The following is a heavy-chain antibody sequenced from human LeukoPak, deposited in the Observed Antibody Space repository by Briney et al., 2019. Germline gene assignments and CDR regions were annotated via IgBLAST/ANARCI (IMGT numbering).Heavy chain of an antibody. V-gene: IGHV4-59*01. CDR3: ARTTEGYCRGRSCYSYYYYMDV. J-gene: IGHJ6*03. CDR2: IHYTGST. Sequence: SETLSLTCTVSGGSISSYYWSWIRQSPGKGLECIGYIHYTGSTNYNPSLKSRVTISVDTSKNQFSLKLRSVTAADTAVYYCARTTEGYCRGRSCYSYYYYMDVWGKGTTVTVSS. CDR1: GGSISSYY. D-gene: IGHD2-15*01.